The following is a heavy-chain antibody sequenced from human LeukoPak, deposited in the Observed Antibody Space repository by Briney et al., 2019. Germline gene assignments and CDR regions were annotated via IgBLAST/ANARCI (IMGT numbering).Heavy chain of an antibody. CDR1: GYTFTGYY. V-gene: IGHV1-2*02. D-gene: IGHD3-10*01. J-gene: IGHJ4*02. CDR2: INPNSGGT. CDR3: ARVAYYYGSGSYYKPLDY. Sequence: ASVKVSCKASGYTFTGYYMHWVRQAPGQGLEWMGWINPNSGGTNYAQKFQGRVTMTRDTPISTAYMELSRLRSDDTAVYYCARVAYYYGSGSYYKPLDYWGQGTLVTVSS.